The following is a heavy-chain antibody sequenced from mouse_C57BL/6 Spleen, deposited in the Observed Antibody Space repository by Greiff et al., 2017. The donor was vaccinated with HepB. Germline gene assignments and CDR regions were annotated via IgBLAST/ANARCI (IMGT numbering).Heavy chain of an antibody. Sequence: EVKVVESGGGLVQPKGSLKLSCAASGFSFNTYAMNWVRQAPGKGLEWVARIRSKSNNYATYYADSVKDRFTISRDDSESMLYLQMNNLKTEDTAMYYCVRDSYYYWYFDVWGTGTTVTVSS. V-gene: IGHV10-1*01. CDR1: GFSFNTYA. CDR2: IRSKSNNYAT. J-gene: IGHJ1*03. CDR3: VRDSYYYWYFDV. D-gene: IGHD1-1*02.